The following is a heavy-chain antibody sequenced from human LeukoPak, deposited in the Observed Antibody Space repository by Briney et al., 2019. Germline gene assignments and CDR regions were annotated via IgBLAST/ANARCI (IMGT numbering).Heavy chain of an antibody. CDR2: IYYSGST. J-gene: IGHJ4*02. CDR1: GGSISSYY. CDR3: ARDPLPIAAAGPYFDY. V-gene: IGHV4-59*01. D-gene: IGHD6-13*01. Sequence: ETSETLSLTCTVSGGSISSYYWSWIRQPPGKGLEWIGYIYYSGSTNYNPSLKSRVTISVDTSKNQFSLKLSSVTAADTAVYYCARDPLPIAAAGPYFDYWGQGTLVTVSS.